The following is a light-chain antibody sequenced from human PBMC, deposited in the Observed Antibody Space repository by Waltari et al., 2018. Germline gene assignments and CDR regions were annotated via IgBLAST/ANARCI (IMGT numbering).Light chain of an antibody. J-gene: IGLJ3*02. V-gene: IGLV2-8*01. CDR3: SSYAGSNNYWV. CDR2: EVT. CDR1: SSDVGGYNY. Sequence: QSALTQPPSASGSPGQSVTIPCTGTSSDVGGYNYGSWYQQYPGRAPKLMIYEVTKRPSGVPDRFSGSKSGNTASLTVSGLQADDEADYYCSSYAGSNNYWVFGGGTTLTVL.